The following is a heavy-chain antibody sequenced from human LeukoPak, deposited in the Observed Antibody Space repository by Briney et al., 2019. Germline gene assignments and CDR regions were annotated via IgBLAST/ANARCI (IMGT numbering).Heavy chain of an antibody. CDR3: ARDGASDVLLWFGELPR. V-gene: IGHV1-2*02. CDR2: INPNSGGT. D-gene: IGHD3-10*01. CDR1: GYTFTGYY. Sequence: ASVKVSCKASGYTFTGYYIHWVRQAPGQGLEWMGWINPNSGGTNYAQKFQGRVTMTRDMSISTAYMELSRLRSDDTAVYYCARDGASDVLLWFGELPRWGQGTLATVSS. J-gene: IGHJ4*02.